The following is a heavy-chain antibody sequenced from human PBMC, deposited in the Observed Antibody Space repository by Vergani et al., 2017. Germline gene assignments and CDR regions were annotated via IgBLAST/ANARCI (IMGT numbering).Heavy chain of an antibody. D-gene: IGHD6-19*01. CDR1: GFSLSTSGVG. J-gene: IGHJ5*02. CDR2: IYWNDDK. CDR3: ARIWIAVAGFNWFDP. V-gene: IGHV2-5*01. Sequence: QITLKESGPTLVKPTQTLTLTCTFSGFSLSTSGVGVGWIRQPPGKALEWLALIYWNDDKRYSPSLKSRLTITKDTSKNQVVLTMTNMDPVDTATYYCARIWIAVAGFNWFDPWGQGTLVTVSS.